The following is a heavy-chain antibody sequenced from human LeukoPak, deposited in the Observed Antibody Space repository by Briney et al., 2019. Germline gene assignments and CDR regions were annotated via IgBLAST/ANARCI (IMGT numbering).Heavy chain of an antibody. J-gene: IGHJ4*02. CDR2: ISYSGST. CDR1: GSSISSYY. Sequence: PSGTLSLTCTVSGSSISSYYWSWIRQPPGKGLEWIGYISYSGSTNYNPSLKSRVTISADTSKNQVSLTLSSVTAADTAVYYCARHPELYFFDYWGPGTLVTVSS. CDR3: ARHPELYFFDY. V-gene: IGHV4-59*08. D-gene: IGHD3-10*01.